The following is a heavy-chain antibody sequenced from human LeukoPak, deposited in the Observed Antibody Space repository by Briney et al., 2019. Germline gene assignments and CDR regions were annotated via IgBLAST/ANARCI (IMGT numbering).Heavy chain of an antibody. CDR1: GFTLSDHS. J-gene: IGHJ5*02. CDR3: TRGAGKVRKTENDWFDP. V-gene: IGHV3-72*01. Sequence: GGSLSLSCAASGFTLSDHSMDWVRQAPGKGLEWVGRIRDKANSYNTRYAASVNGRFTISRDDSKNSLYLQMNSLKTEDTAVYYCTRGAGKVRKTENDWFDPWGQGTLVTVSS. CDR2: IRDKANSYNT. D-gene: IGHD3-10*01.